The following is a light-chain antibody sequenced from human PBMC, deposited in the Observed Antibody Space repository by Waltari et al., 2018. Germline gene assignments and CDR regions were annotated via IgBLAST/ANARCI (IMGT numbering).Light chain of an antibody. J-gene: IGKJ2*01. CDR1: HDISNF. CDR2: RSS. CDR3: QQSYSTPYT. Sequence: DIEMTQSPSSLSASVGDRVTITCRASHDISNFLARYQQRPGKLPKLLIYRSSTLQSGVPSRFSGSGSGTDFTLAISSLQSEDVATYYCQQSYSTPYTFGQGTKLEIK. V-gene: IGKV1-27*01.